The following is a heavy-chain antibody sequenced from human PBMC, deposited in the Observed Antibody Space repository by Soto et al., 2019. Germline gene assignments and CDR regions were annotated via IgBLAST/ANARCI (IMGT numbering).Heavy chain of an antibody. J-gene: IGHJ4*02. CDR3: ARRSYYDSSGYPLDY. CDR1: GFTFSSYS. V-gene: IGHV3-48*04. CDR2: ISSSGSTI. Sequence: GGSLRLSCAASGFTFSSYSMNWVRQAPGKGLEWVSYISSSGSTIYYADSVKGRFTISRDNAKNSLYLQMNSLRAEDTAVYYCARRSYYDSSGYPLDYWGQGTLVTVSS. D-gene: IGHD3-22*01.